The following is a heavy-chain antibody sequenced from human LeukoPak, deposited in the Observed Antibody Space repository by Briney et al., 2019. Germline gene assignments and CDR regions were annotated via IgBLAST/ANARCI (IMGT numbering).Heavy chain of an antibody. V-gene: IGHV3-74*01. J-gene: IGHJ4*02. CDR2: INTDGRST. Sequence: PGGSLRLSCTTSGFTFSNYWMHWVRQAPGKGLVWVSRINTDGRSTNYADSVKGRFTISRDNAKNTLYLQMNSLRAEDTAVYYCASDGSYYYDSSGYYTDYWGRGTLATVS. D-gene: IGHD3-22*01. CDR3: ASDGSYYYDSSGYYTDY. CDR1: GFTFSNYW.